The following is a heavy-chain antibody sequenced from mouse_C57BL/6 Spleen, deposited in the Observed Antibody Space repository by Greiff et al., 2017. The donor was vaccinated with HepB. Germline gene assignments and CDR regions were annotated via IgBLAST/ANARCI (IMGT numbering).Heavy chain of an antibody. Sequence: EVKLVESGGGLVKPGGSLKLSCAASGFTFSDYGMHWVRQAPEKGLEWVAYISSGSSTIYYADTVKGRFTISRDNTKNTLFLQMTSLRSEDTAMYYCARDGYSDYFDYWGQGTTLTVSS. D-gene: IGHD2-3*01. CDR3: ARDGYSDYFDY. J-gene: IGHJ2*01. CDR2: ISSGSSTI. V-gene: IGHV5-17*01. CDR1: GFTFSDYG.